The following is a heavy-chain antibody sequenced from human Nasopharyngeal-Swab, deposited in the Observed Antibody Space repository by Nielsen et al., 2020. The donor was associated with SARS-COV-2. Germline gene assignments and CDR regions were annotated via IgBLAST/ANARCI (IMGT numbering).Heavy chain of an antibody. Sequence: GESLKISCTGSGFNFGEYAMSWFRQAPGTGLQWVSFIRSKPYGGSPEYAASVQGRFSISRDDSKSIVYLQMDSLKTEDTGVCSFSLFFFPLLWSPEKFDYWGQGLLVTVSS. CDR2: IRSKPYGGSP. CDR3: SLFFFPLLWSPEKFDY. CDR1: GFNFGEYA. J-gene: IGHJ4*02. V-gene: IGHV3-49*03. D-gene: IGHD3-10*01.